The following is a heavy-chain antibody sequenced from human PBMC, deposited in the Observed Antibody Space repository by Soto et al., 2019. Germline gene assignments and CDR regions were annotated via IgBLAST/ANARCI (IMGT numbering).Heavy chain of an antibody. CDR2: ISSNSAYI. Sequence: GGSLRLSCAASGFTFRSFTMNWVRQAPGKGLERVSTISSNSAYIYYTDALRGRFTISRDNAKNSLHLQMNSLRAEDTAVYYCTRDASRDSSARGWFDPWGPGTLVTVSS. D-gene: IGHD6-13*01. J-gene: IGHJ5*02. V-gene: IGHV3-21*01. CDR3: TRDASRDSSARGWFDP. CDR1: GFTFRSFT.